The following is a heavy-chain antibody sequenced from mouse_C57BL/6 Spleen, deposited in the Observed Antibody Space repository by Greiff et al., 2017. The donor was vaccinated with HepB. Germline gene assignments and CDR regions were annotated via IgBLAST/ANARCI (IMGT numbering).Heavy chain of an antibody. D-gene: IGHD1-1*01. V-gene: IGHV1-82*01. J-gene: IGHJ1*03. CDR1: GYAFSSSW. Sequence: QVQLQQSVPELVKPGASVKLSCKASGYAFSSSWMHWVKQRPGKGLEWIGRIYPGDGDTNYNGKFKGKATLTADKSSSTAYMHLSSLTSEDSAVYSCANDYGRSCGYFDVWGTGTTVTVSS. CDR3: ANDYGRSCGYFDV. CDR2: IYPGDGDT.